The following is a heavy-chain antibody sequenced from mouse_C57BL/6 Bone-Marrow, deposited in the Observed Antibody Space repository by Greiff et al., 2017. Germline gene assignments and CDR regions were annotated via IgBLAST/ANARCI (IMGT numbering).Heavy chain of an antibody. V-gene: IGHV5-15*01. Sequence: EVNVVQSGGGLVQPGASLKLSCAASGFTFSDYGMAWVRQAPRQGPEWVAFISNLAYSIYYADTVTGRFTISRDNAKNTLYLELSSLRSEDTAMYYCARPYDYDWAMDYWGQGTSVTVSS. CDR3: ARPYDYDWAMDY. CDR1: GFTFSDYG. J-gene: IGHJ4*01. D-gene: IGHD2-4*01. CDR2: ISNLAYSI.